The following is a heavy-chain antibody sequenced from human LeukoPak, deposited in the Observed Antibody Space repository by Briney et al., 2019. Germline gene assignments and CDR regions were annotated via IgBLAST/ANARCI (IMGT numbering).Heavy chain of an antibody. CDR3: ARGIYSYGYFDY. V-gene: IGHV4-34*01. CDR1: GGSFSGYY. J-gene: IGHJ4*02. CDR2: INHSGST. Sequence: SETLSLTCAVYGGSFSGYYWSWIRQPPGKGLEWIGEINHSGSTNYNPSHKSRVTISVDTSKNQFSLKLSSVTAADTAVYYCARGIYSYGYFDYWGQGTLVTVSS. D-gene: IGHD5-18*01.